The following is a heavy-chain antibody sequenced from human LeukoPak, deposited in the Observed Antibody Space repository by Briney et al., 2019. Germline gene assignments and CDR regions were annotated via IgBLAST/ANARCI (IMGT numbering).Heavy chain of an antibody. J-gene: IGHJ5*02. CDR2: ISSSRSSTI. CDR1: GFTFSSYS. D-gene: IGHD1-7*01. CDR3: ARDYPYLIDRYNWNYVNWFDP. Sequence: GGSLRLSCAASGFTFSSYSMNWVRQAPGKGLEWVSYISSSRSSTIYYADSVKGRFTISRDNAKNSLYLQMNSLRDEDTAVYYCARDYPYLIDRYNWNYVNWFDPWGQGTLVTVSS. V-gene: IGHV3-48*02.